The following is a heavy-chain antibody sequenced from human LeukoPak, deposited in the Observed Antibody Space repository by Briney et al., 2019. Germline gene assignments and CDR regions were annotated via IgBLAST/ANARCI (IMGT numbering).Heavy chain of an antibody. V-gene: IGHV3-23*01. J-gene: IGHJ3*02. D-gene: IGHD6-13*01. Sequence: GGSLRLSCAASGFTFSSYWMHWVRQAPGKGLEWVSGISDSGGTTYYADSVKGRFTISRDNSKTTLYLQMNSLRAEDTAVYYCAKDKAAIPVAFDIWGQGTMVTVSS. CDR1: GFTFSSYW. CDR2: ISDSGGTT. CDR3: AKDKAAIPVAFDI.